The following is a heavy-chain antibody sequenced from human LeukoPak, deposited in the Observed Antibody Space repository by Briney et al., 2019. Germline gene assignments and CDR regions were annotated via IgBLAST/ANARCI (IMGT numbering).Heavy chain of an antibody. J-gene: IGHJ4*02. Sequence: GGSLRLSCTASGFTFGNYAMHWVRQAPGKGLEWVSVIYSGGSTYYADSVKGRFTISRDNSKNTLYLQMNSLRAEDTAVYYCARGRSGYFDYWGQGTLVTVSS. CDR1: GFTFGNYA. CDR3: ARGRSGYFDY. D-gene: IGHD3-10*01. V-gene: IGHV3-53*01. CDR2: IYSGGST.